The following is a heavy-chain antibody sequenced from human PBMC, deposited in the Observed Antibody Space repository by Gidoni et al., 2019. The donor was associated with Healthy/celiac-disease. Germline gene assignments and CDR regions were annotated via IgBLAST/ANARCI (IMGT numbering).Heavy chain of an antibody. CDR2: IRSKANSDAT. CDR3: TRPPYSSGWYAGEEAFDI. V-gene: IGHV3-73*01. CDR1: GFTFSGSA. Sequence: EVQLVESGGGLVQPGGSLKLSCAASGFTFSGSAMHWVRQASGKGLEWVGRIRSKANSDATAYAASVKGRFTISRDDSKNTAYLQMNSLKTEDTAVYYCTRPPYSSGWYAGEEAFDIWGQGTMVTVSS. D-gene: IGHD6-19*01. J-gene: IGHJ3*02.